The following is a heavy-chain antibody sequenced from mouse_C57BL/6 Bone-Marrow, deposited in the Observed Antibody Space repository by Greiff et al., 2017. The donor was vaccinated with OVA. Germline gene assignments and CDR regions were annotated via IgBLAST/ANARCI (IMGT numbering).Heavy chain of an antibody. V-gene: IGHV5-6*02. J-gene: IGHJ3*01. CDR1: GFTFSSYG. CDR3: ARRLRRWFAY. CDR2: ISSGGSYT. D-gene: IGHD2-12*01. Sequence: EVNVVESGGDLVKPGGSLKLSCAASGFTFSSYGMSWVRQTTDKRLEWVATISSGGSYTYYPDSVKGRFTISRDNAKNTLYLQMSSLKSVDTDMDYCARRLRRWFAYWGQGTLVTVSA.